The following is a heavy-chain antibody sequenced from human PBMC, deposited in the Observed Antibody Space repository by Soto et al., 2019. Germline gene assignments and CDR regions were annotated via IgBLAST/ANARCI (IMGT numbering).Heavy chain of an antibody. CDR2: ISGYNGHT. CDR3: ARLLQYFAPDY. D-gene: IGHD1-26*01. J-gene: IGHJ4*02. CDR1: NYTFSGYA. V-gene: IGHV1-18*01. Sequence: QVPLEQSGGEVKKPGASVKVSCKASNYTFSGYAISWVRQAPGQGLEWMGWISGYNGHTTYAPKFQGRLTMTTDTSTTTAYMDLRSLGSDDTAIYYCARLLQYFAPDYWGQGTLVTVSS.